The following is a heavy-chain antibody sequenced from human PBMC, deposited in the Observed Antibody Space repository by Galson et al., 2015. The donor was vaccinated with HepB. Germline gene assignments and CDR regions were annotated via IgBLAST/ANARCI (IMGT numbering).Heavy chain of an antibody. Sequence: SVKVSCKASGYTFTSYAMHWVRQAPGQRLEWMGWINAGNGNTKYSQKFQGRVTITRDTSASTAYMELSSLRSEDTAVYYCARDGNHYGDLGYWGQGTLVTVSS. D-gene: IGHD4-17*01. CDR2: INAGNGNT. V-gene: IGHV1-3*01. J-gene: IGHJ4*02. CDR3: ARDGNHYGDLGY. CDR1: GYTFTSYA.